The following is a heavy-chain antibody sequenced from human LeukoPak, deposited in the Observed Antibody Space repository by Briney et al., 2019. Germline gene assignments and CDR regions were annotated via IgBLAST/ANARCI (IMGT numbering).Heavy chain of an antibody. CDR2: IYYSGST. Sequence: SETLSLTCTVSGFSVTTDSYCWGWIRQPPGKGLEWIGYIYYSGSTNYNPSLKSRVTISVDTSKNQFSLKLSSVTAADTAVYYCARGSWYFDYWGQGTLVTVSS. D-gene: IGHD1-26*01. CDR3: ARGSWYFDY. CDR1: GFSVTTDSYC. J-gene: IGHJ4*02. V-gene: IGHV4-61*01.